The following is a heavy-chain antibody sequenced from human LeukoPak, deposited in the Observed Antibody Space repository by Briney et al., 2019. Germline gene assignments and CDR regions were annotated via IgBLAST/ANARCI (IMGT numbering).Heavy chain of an antibody. CDR3: ARLVGRGLLAVVDY. CDR2: IYYSGST. J-gene: IGHJ4*02. CDR1: GGSISSYY. Sequence: KPSETLSLTCTVSGGSISSYYWSWIRQPPGKGLEWIGYIYYSGSTNYNPSLKSRVTISVDTSKNQFSLKLSSVTAADTAVYYCARLVGRGLLAVVDYWGQGTLVTVSS. V-gene: IGHV4-59*08. D-gene: IGHD6-19*01.